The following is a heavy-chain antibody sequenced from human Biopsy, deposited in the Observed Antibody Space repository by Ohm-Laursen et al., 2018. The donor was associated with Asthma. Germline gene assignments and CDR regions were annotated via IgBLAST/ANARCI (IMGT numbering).Heavy chain of an antibody. J-gene: IGHJ6*02. CDR1: GYTFNSAG. CDR2: ISVYNGNT. Sequence: GSSVKVSCKPSGYTFNSAGITRVRQAPGQGLEWMGWISVYNGNTKVAQKLQDRVTMITDTSTSTAYMELRSLRSDDTAVYFCARAVDYSHYYGIDVWGQGTTVTVS. V-gene: IGHV1-18*01. CDR3: ARAVDYSHYYGIDV. D-gene: IGHD3-10*01.